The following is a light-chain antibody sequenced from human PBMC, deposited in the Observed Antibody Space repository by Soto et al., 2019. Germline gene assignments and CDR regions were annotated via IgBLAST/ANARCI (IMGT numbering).Light chain of an antibody. CDR2: DND. CDR3: AAWDDSLSGRGV. Sequence: QSVLTQPPSVSAAPGQKVTISCSGSTSNIGNNYVSWYQQLPGTAPKLLIYDNDRRPSGVPDRFSGSKSGTSASLAISGLRSEDEADYYCAAWDDSLSGRGVFGTGTKVTVL. CDR1: TSNIGNNY. J-gene: IGLJ1*01. V-gene: IGLV1-47*01.